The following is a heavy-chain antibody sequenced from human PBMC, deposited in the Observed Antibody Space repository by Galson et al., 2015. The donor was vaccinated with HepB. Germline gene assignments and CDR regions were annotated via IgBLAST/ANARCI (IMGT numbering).Heavy chain of an antibody. CDR2: ISGDGDST. CDR3: AKDWYGGSTGCCYYFNY. J-gene: IGHJ4*02. D-gene: IGHD2-2*01. V-gene: IGHV3-23*01. Sequence: SLRLSCAASGFSFSNYAMSWVRQAPGKGLEWVAAISGDGDSTHYADSVRGRFAISRDSSKNTLYLQMNSLRAEDTAVYYCAKDWYGGSTGCCYYFNYWGQGTPVTVSS. CDR1: GFSFSNYA.